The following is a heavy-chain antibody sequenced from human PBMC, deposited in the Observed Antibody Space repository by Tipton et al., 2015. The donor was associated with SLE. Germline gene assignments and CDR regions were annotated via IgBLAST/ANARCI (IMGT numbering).Heavy chain of an antibody. CDR2: INHSGST. Sequence: TLSLTCTVSGGSVSSGSYYWSWIRQPPGKGLEWIGEINHSGSTNYNPSLKSRVTISVDTSKNQFSLKLSSVTAADTAVYYCARCWGLSPFDYWGQGTLVTVSS. V-gene: IGHV4-39*07. CDR3: ARCWGLSPFDY. D-gene: IGHD7-27*01. J-gene: IGHJ4*02. CDR1: GGSVSSGSYY.